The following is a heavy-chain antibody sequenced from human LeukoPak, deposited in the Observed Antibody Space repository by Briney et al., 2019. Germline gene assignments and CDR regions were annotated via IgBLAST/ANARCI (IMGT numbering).Heavy chain of an antibody. CDR3: ARESTNGVLFDY. J-gene: IGHJ4*02. CDR2: INPNSGGT. D-gene: IGHD2-8*01. CDR1: AYTFTGYY. V-gene: IGHV1-2*02. Sequence: ASVKVSCKASAYTFTGYYMHWVRQAPGQGLEWMGWINPNSGGTNYAQKFQGRVTMTRDTSISTAYMELSRLRSDDTAVYYCARESTNGVLFDYWGQGTLVTVSS.